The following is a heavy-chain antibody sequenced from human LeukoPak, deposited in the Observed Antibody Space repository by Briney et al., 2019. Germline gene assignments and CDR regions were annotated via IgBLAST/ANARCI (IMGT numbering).Heavy chain of an antibody. Sequence: ASVKVSCKASGYTFTGYYMHWVRQAPGQGLEWMGWINPNSGGTNYAQKFQGRVTMTRDTSISTAYMELSRLRSDDTAVYYCARDRGYCTNGVCSNWFDPWGQGTLVTVPS. V-gene: IGHV1-2*02. CDR2: INPNSGGT. CDR1: GYTFTGYY. J-gene: IGHJ5*02. CDR3: ARDRGYCTNGVCSNWFDP. D-gene: IGHD2-8*01.